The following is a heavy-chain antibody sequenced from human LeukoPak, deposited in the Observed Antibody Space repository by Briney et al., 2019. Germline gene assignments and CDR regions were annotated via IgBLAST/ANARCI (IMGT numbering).Heavy chain of an antibody. CDR3: ARVASSRSTEPFMGYFDY. Sequence: ASVKVSCKASGYTFTSYAMHWVRQAPGQRLEWMGWINAGNGNTKYSQKFQGRVTITRDTSASTAYMELSSLRSEDTAVYYCARVASSRSTEPFMGYFDYWGQGTLVTVSS. CDR1: GYTFTSYA. CDR2: INAGNGNT. D-gene: IGHD1-14*01. V-gene: IGHV1-3*01. J-gene: IGHJ4*02.